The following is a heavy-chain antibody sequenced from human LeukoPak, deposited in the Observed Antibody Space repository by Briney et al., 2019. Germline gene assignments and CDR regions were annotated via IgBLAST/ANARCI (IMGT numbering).Heavy chain of an antibody. J-gene: IGHJ4*02. CDR1: GYTFTSYY. Sequence: ASVKVSCKASGYTFTSYYMHWVRQAPGQGLEWMGIINPSGGSTSYAQKFQGRATMTRDTSTSTVYMELSSLRSEDTAVYYCARXLVVGEPHFDPGSYLDYWGRGTLVTVSS. V-gene: IGHV1-46*01. CDR3: ARXLVVGEPHFDPGSYLDY. D-gene: IGHD2-8*02. CDR2: INPSGGST.